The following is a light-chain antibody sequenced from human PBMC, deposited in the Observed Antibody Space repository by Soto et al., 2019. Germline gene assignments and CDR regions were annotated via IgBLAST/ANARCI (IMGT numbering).Light chain of an antibody. J-gene: IGKJ4*01. CDR2: AAS. Sequence: DIQMTQSPSSLSASFGDRVNISCRASQDITNHLAWYQQRPGKAPKLLIRAASMLLPGVPSRFTGSGSRTDVTLTISTLQPEDFATYYWQKYNSSPLTFGGGTKVVIK. CDR3: QKYNSSPLT. V-gene: IGKV1-27*01. CDR1: QDITNH.